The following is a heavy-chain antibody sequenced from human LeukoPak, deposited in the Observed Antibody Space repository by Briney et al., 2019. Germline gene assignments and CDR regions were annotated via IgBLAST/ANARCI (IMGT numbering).Heavy chain of an antibody. Sequence: SETLSLTCTVSGGSISSSSYYWGWIRQPPGKGLEWIGSIYYSGNTYYNPSLKSRVTISVDKSKNQFSLRLSSVTAADTAVYYCARHREDIVVVPFDYWGQGTLVTVPT. V-gene: IGHV4-39*01. CDR2: IYYSGNT. CDR1: GGSISSSSYY. CDR3: ARHREDIVVVPFDY. J-gene: IGHJ4*02. D-gene: IGHD2-2*01.